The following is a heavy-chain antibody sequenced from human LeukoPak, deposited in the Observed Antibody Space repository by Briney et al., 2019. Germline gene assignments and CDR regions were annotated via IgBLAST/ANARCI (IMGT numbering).Heavy chain of an antibody. V-gene: IGHV3-48*03. Sequence: PGGSLRLSCAASGFTFSSYEMNWVRQAPGKGLEWVSYISSSGSTIYYADSVKGRFTISRDNAKNSLYLQMNSLRAEDTAVYYCARLGGETTRFDHWGQGALVTVSS. CDR2: ISSSGSTI. CDR3: ARLGGETTRFDH. J-gene: IGHJ4*02. CDR1: GFTFSSYE. D-gene: IGHD3-16*01.